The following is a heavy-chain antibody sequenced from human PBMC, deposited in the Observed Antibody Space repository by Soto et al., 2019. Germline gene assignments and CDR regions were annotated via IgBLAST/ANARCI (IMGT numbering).Heavy chain of an antibody. J-gene: IGHJ6*02. V-gene: IGHV3-74*01. CDR1: GFPFSSYW. D-gene: IGHD3-10*01. Sequence: GGSLRLSCAASGFPFSSYWMHWVRQAPGKGLVWVSRINSDGSSTSYADSVKGRFTISRDNSKNTLYLQMNSLRAEDTAVYYCAREGSGSYYTLWYYYYGMDVWGQGTTVTVSS. CDR2: INSDGSST. CDR3: AREGSGSYYTLWYYYYGMDV.